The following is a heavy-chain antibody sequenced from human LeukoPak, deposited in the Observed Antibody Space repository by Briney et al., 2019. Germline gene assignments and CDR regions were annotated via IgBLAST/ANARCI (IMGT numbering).Heavy chain of an antibody. D-gene: IGHD4-17*01. CDR2: ISYGGTT. CDR3: ARHGHGAKFDY. J-gene: IGHJ4*02. Sequence: SETLSLTCTVSGGSVTSYVYYWGWIRQPPGKGLEWIGSISYGGTTYFNPSLQSRVTISVDTSKNQFSLNLGSVTAADTALYYCARHGHGAKFDYWGQGTLVTVSS. V-gene: IGHV4-39*01. CDR1: GGSVTSYVYY.